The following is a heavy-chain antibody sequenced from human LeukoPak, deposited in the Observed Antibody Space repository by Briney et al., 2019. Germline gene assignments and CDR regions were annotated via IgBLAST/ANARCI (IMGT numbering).Heavy chain of an antibody. Sequence: GGSLRLSCAASGFTFSGYSMNWLRQAPGKGLEWISYISSGSGTIYYADSVKGRFTISRDNAKNSLYLQMNSLRDEDTAVYYCARDSSYGVYFDYWGQGTLVTVSS. CDR3: ARDSSYGVYFDY. CDR1: GFTFSGYS. J-gene: IGHJ4*02. CDR2: ISSGSGTI. D-gene: IGHD5-18*01. V-gene: IGHV3-48*02.